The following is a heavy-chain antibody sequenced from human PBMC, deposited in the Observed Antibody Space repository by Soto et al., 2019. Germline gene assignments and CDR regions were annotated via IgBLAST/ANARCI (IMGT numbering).Heavy chain of an antibody. CDR3: SSGHCTNGVCRGYYFDY. D-gene: IGHD2-8*01. Sequence: EVQLVESGGGLVQPGGSLRLSCAASGFTFSSYWMHWVRQAPGKGLVWVSRINSDGSSTTYADSVKGRFTISRDNAKNTLYPQMNSLRAEDTAVYYCSSGHCTNGVCRGYYFDYWGQGTLVTVSS. V-gene: IGHV3-74*01. CDR2: INSDGSST. J-gene: IGHJ4*02. CDR1: GFTFSSYW.